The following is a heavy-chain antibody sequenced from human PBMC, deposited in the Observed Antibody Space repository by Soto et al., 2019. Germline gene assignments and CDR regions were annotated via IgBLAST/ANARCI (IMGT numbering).Heavy chain of an antibody. J-gene: IGHJ4*02. V-gene: IGHV4-61*01. Sequence: QVQLQESGPGLVKPSETLSLTCTVSGGSVSSGSYYWSWIRQPPGKGLEWIGYIYYSGSTNYNPSLKSRVTISVDTSKNQFSLKLSSVTAADTAVYYCARDLETGAFDYWGQGTLITVSS. CDR2: IYYSGST. CDR1: GGSVSSGSYY. CDR3: ARDLETGAFDY. D-gene: IGHD7-27*01.